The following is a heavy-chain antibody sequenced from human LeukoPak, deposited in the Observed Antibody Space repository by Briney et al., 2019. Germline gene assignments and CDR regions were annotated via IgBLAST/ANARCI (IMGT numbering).Heavy chain of an antibody. V-gene: IGHV4-34*01. J-gene: IGHJ6*03. CDR3: ARGIAARPFYFYYYMDV. D-gene: IGHD6-6*01. CDR1: GGSFSGYY. Sequence: SETLSLTCAVYGGSFSGYYWSWIRQPPGKGLEWIGEINHSGTTNYNSSLKSRFTISVDTSKNHFSLKLSSVTAADTAVYYCARGIAARPFYFYYYMDVWGKGTTVTVSS. CDR2: INHSGTT.